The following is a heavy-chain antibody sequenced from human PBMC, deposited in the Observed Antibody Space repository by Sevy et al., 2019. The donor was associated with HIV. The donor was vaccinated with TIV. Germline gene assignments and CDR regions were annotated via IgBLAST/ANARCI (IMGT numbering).Heavy chain of an antibody. J-gene: IGHJ3*02. D-gene: IGHD3-22*01. CDR2: IYSGDKT. CDR1: GFSVSDTY. Sequence: GGSLRLSCAASGFSVSDTYMSRVRQAPRKGLEWVSVIYSGDKTYHADSVKGRFTISRDSSKNTIYLQLNSLRTEDTAVYYCARLNVYYYDDDGYYTTGNAFDIWGQGTMVTVSS. CDR3: ARLNVYYYDDDGYYTTGNAFDI. V-gene: IGHV3-53*01.